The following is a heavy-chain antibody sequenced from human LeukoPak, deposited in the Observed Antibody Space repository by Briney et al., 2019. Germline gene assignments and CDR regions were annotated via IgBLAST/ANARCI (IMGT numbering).Heavy chain of an antibody. Sequence: PGMSLRLSCDAYRFTFNYYDVLWLPQATDKAREGVTVISDDETIKLYADCGKGRITTSRNNSKNTLYLQMNRLRADETAVYYCAKDQCSGWFGGIDIWGQGTMVTVSS. V-gene: IGHV3-30*18. CDR1: RFTFNYYD. J-gene: IGHJ3*02. CDR2: ISDDETIK. CDR3: AKDQCSGWFGGIDI. D-gene: IGHD6-19*01.